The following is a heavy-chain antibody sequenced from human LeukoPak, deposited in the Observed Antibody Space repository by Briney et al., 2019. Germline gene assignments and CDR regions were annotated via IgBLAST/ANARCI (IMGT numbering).Heavy chain of an antibody. V-gene: IGHV1-24*01. CDR3: QNVGSMGSGTCLYYNYYAMDV. D-gene: IGHD1-26*01. CDR2: LDPEDDET. J-gene: IGHJ6*02. Sequence: ASVNVSCKVSGYSLTEVSIHWVRQAPEKGREWMGGLDPEDDETIYAQTFRGRVTMTEDIATDTAYMGVSSLRSEDTDVYYCQNVGSMGSGTCLYYNYYAMDVWGQGTTVTVSS. CDR1: GYSLTEVS.